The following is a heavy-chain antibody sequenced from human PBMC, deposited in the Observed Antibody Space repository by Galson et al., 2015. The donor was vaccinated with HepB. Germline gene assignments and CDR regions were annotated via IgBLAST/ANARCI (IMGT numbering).Heavy chain of an antibody. CDR1: GFSFSTFA. J-gene: IGHJ4*02. D-gene: IGHD3-10*01. CDR3: VKGPLYYYGSGTYFDY. CDR2: ISSGGGST. V-gene: IGHV3-64D*06. Sequence: SLRLSCAASGFSFSTFAMHWVRQAAGKGLEYVSAISSGGGSTYYADSVRGRFTISRDDSKDTLYLQMSSLRPEDTAVYYCVKGPLYYYGSGTYFDYWGQGALVTVSS.